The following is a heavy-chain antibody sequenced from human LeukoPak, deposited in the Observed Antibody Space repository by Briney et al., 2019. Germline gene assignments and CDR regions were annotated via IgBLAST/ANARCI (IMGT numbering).Heavy chain of an antibody. J-gene: IGHJ3*02. CDR2: INPKSGGT. D-gene: IGHD3-10*01. CDR1: GYSFTGHY. CDR3: ARNLWFGESSDAFDM. Sequence: ASVKVSCKASGYSFTGHYMHWVRQAPGQGLEWMGWINPKSGGTNYAQKFQGRVTMTRDTSISTDYMDMSSLRSDDTAVYYCARNLWFGESSDAFDMWGQGTMVTVSS. V-gene: IGHV1-2*02.